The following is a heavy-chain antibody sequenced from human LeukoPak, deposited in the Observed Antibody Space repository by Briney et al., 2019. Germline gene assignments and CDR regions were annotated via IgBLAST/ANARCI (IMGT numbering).Heavy chain of an antibody. CDR1: GFTFSDYY. V-gene: IGHV3-11*01. CDR2: ISSSASPI. J-gene: IGHJ3*02. CDR3: ARGAVAGSWSDFAAFDI. Sequence: NSGGSLRLSCAASGFTFSDYYMTWIRQAPGKGLEWVSYISSSASPIYYADSVKGRFTISRGNARNSLYLQMNTLRADDTAVYYCARGAVAGSWSDFAAFDIWGQGTMVTVSS. D-gene: IGHD6-19*01.